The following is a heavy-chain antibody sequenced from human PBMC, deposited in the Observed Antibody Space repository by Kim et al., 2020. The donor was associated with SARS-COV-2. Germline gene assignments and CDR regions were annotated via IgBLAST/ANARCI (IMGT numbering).Heavy chain of an antibody. Sequence: STYYADSVKGRFTISRDKSKNTLYLQMNSLRAEDTAVYYCARGYSSSFDYWGQGTLVTVSS. CDR3: ARGYSSSFDY. CDR2: ST. V-gene: IGHV3-53*01. D-gene: IGHD6-13*01. J-gene: IGHJ4*02.